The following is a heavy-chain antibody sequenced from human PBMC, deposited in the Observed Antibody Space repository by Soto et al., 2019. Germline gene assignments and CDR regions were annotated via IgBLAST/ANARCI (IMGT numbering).Heavy chain of an antibody. CDR2: IDPSDSYT. V-gene: IGHV5-10-1*01. CDR1: GYTFTDYW. Sequence: GESLKISCKGSGYTFTDYWIGWVRQLPGKGLEWMGRIDPSDSYTNYSPSFQGHVTISADKSISTAYLQWSSLKASDTAMYYCASPSGPSQYYYGMDVWGQGTTVTVSS. J-gene: IGHJ6*02. CDR3: ASPSGPSQYYYGMDV.